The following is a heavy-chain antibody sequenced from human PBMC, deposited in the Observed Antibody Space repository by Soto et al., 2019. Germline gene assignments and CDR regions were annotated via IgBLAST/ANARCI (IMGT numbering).Heavy chain of an antibody. J-gene: IGHJ4*02. CDR1: GDSISSTYW. Sequence: SETLSLTCVVSGDSISSTYWWTWVRQTPGKGLEWIGEIYHTGSTKYNPSLKNRVTISLDKSNNQFSLNLKASDTAMYYCARQGPLLGYCESTSCHYDYWGQGTLVTVSS. CDR3: ARQGPLLGYCESTSCHYDY. CDR2: IYHTGST. V-gene: IGHV4-4*02. D-gene: IGHD2-2*01.